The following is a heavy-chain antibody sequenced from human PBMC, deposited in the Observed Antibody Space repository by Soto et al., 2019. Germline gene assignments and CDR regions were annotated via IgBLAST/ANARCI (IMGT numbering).Heavy chain of an antibody. D-gene: IGHD3-10*01. CDR2: INHSGST. Sequence: SETLSLTCAVYGGSFSGYYWSWIRQPPGKGLEWIGEINHSGSTNYNPSLKSRVTISVDTSKNQFSLKLSSVTAADTAVYYCARPRFTMVRGATNWFDPWGQGTLVTVSS. CDR3: ARPRFTMVRGATNWFDP. V-gene: IGHV4-34*01. CDR1: GGSFSGYY. J-gene: IGHJ5*02.